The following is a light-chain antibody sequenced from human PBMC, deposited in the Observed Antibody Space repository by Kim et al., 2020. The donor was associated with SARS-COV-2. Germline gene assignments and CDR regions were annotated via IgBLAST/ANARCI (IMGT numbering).Light chain of an antibody. Sequence: SASVGDTVTITCRASQSISNYLSWYHQKPGQAPKLLVYTISTLQRGVPSRFSGAGSGTDFTLTISTLQSDDFATYYCQQSYTIPYTFGQGTKLEIK. CDR3: QQSYTIPYT. J-gene: IGKJ2*01. CDR1: QSISNY. CDR2: TIS. V-gene: IGKV1-39*01.